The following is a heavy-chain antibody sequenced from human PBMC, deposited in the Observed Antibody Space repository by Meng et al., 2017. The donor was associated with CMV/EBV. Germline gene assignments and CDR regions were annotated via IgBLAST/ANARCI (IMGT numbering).Heavy chain of an antibody. D-gene: IGHD6-19*01. CDR3: VRSSGWSLFDY. V-gene: IGHV1-2*02. CDR1: GFTFSDYY. Sequence: QVQSVRVGAEMKKPGASVRVSCTTSGFTFSDYYIHWVRQAPGQGLEWMGWVNSNNDATNYARKFQGRVSMTRDTSISTAHMELSRLMSDDTAVYYCVRSSGWSLFDYWGQGTLVTVSS. J-gene: IGHJ4*02. CDR2: VNSNNDAT.